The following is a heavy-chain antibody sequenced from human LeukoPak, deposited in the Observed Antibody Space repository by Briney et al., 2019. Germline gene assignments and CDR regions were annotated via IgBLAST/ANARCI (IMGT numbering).Heavy chain of an antibody. CDR1: GFTFGSYV. Sequence: PGGSLRLSCAASGFTFGSYVINWVRQAPGQGLEWVSGISDGGDNTHYADSVKGRFTISRDHSKKTLYLQMNSLRAEDTAIYYCAKDKYGDVPDVFERWGEGTMVTVSS. J-gene: IGHJ3*02. V-gene: IGHV3-23*01. D-gene: IGHD2-21*02. CDR3: AKDKYGDVPDVFER. CDR2: ISDGGDNT.